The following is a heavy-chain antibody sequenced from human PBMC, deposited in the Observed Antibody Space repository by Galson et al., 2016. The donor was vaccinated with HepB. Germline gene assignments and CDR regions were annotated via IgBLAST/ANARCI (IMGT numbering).Heavy chain of an antibody. CDR2: ISSASSIK. CDR3: ARDYVPGA. Sequence: SLRLSCAGSGFTFNTYGMNWVRQAPGKGLEWVPYISSASSIKYYADSVKGRFTISRDNARHSLYLEMNSLRGEDTAMYYCARDYVPGAWGQGVLVTVSS. V-gene: IGHV3-48*04. D-gene: IGHD3-10*01. J-gene: IGHJ5*02. CDR1: GFTFNTYG.